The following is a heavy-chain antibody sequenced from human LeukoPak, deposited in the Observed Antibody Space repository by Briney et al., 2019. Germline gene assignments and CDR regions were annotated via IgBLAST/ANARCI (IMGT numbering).Heavy chain of an antibody. V-gene: IGHV3-23*01. CDR1: GFTFSSYA. D-gene: IGHD6-19*01. J-gene: IGHJ6*02. CDR2: ISGSGGSA. Sequence: GGSLRLSCAASGFTFSSYAMSWVRQAPGKGLEWVPAISGSGGSAYYADSVRGRFTISRDNSKNTLYLQMNSLRAEDTAVYYCAKGSYSSGWYVRYYGMDVWGQGTTVTVSS. CDR3: AKGSYSSGWYVRYYGMDV.